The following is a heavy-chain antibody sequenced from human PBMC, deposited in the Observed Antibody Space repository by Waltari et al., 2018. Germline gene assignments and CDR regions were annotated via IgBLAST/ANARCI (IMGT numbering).Heavy chain of an antibody. CDR1: GFPFGTQA. Sequence: EVQLLESWGGLVQPGGSLRRSGSAPGFPFGTQAIPWVRPAPGKGLEWVSTISGSGTNTYFADSVKGRFTISRDNSKNTLYLQMNSLRAEDTAVYYCAKARDYGDYAAWFDPWGQGTLVTVSS. D-gene: IGHD4-17*01. CDR3: AKARDYGDYAAWFDP. CDR2: ISGSGTNT. J-gene: IGHJ5*02. V-gene: IGHV3-23*01.